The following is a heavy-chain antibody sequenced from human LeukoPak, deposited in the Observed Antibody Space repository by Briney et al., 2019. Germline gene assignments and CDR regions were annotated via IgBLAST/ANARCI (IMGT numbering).Heavy chain of an antibody. V-gene: IGHV4-34*01. J-gene: IGHJ4*02. CDR2: INHSGST. CDR3: ARGRGYSYGYPTDY. CDR1: GGSFSGYY. Sequence: SETLSLTCAVYGGSFSGYYWSWIRQPPGKGLEWIGEINHSGSTNYNPSLKSRVTISVDTSKNQFSLKLSSVTAADTAVYYCARGRGYSYGYPTDYWGQGTLVTVSS. D-gene: IGHD5-18*01.